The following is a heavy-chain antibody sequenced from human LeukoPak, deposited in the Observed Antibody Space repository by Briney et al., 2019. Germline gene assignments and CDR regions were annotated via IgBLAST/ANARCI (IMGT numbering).Heavy chain of an antibody. V-gene: IGHV4-39*07. CDR3: ARGSSTSSLYYYYYYGMDV. J-gene: IGHJ6*02. CDR2: ICFSRTT. D-gene: IGHD2-2*01. Sequence: SETLSLTCTVSGVSISSSDSYWAWVRQPPGKGLEWIGSICFSRTTYYNPSLKSRVTISVDTSKNQFSLKLSSVTAADTAVYYCARGSSTSSLYYYYYYGMDVWGQGTTVTVSS. CDR1: GVSISSSDSY.